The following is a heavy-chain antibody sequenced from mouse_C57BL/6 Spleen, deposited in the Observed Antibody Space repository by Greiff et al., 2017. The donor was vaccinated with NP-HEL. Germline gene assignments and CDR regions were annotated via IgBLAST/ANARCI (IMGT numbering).Heavy chain of an antibody. CDR3: ARPYYSNYAWFAY. CDR2: ISSGSSTI. V-gene: IGHV5-17*01. Sequence: EVMLVESGGGLVKPGGSLKLSCAASGFTFSDYGMHWVRQAPEKGLEWVAYISSGSSTIYYADTVKGRFTISRDNAKNTLFLQMTSLRSEDTAMYYCARPYYSNYAWFAYWGQGTLVTVSA. CDR1: GFTFSDYG. D-gene: IGHD2-5*01. J-gene: IGHJ3*01.